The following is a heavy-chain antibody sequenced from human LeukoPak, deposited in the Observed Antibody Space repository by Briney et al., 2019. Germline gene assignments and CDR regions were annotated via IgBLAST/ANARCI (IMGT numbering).Heavy chain of an antibody. V-gene: IGHV3-48*01. CDR3: ARGGLSIMGY. J-gene: IGHJ4*02. CDR1: GITFSSYS. D-gene: IGHD2/OR15-2a*01. CDR2: ISSSGSTK. Sequence: PGGSLRLSCGASGITFSSYSMNWVRQAPGKGLEWVSYISSSGSTKYYADSVKGRFTISRDNARNSLYLQINSLRAEDTAVYFCARGGLSIMGYWGQGTLVTVSS.